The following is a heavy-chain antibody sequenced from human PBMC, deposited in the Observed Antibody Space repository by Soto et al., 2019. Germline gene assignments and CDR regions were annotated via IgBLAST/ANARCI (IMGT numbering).Heavy chain of an antibody. V-gene: IGHV2-5*02. CDR3: AHRPSYCSGGSCYSGFDY. Sequence: QITLKESGPTLVKPTQTLTLTCTFSGFSLSTSGVGVGWIRQPPGKALEWLALIYWDDDKRYSPSLKSRLTLTKDTSKNQVVITITNMDPVDTATYYCAHRPSYCSGGSCYSGFDYWGQGTLVTVSS. CDR2: IYWDDDK. CDR1: GFSLSTSGVG. J-gene: IGHJ4*02. D-gene: IGHD2-15*01.